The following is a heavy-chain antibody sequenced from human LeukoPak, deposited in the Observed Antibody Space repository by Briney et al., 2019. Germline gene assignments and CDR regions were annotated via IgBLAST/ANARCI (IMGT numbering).Heavy chain of an antibody. J-gene: IGHJ3*02. CDR3: AAVDYDFWSGTTHAFDI. V-gene: IGHV1-2*02. D-gene: IGHD3-3*01. Sequence: ASVKVSCKASGYTFTGYYMHWVRQAPGQGLEWMGWINPNSGGTNYAQKFQGRVTMTRDTSISTAYMELSRLRSDDTAVYYCAAVDYDFWSGTTHAFDIWGQGTMVTVSS. CDR1: GYTFTGYY. CDR2: INPNSGGT.